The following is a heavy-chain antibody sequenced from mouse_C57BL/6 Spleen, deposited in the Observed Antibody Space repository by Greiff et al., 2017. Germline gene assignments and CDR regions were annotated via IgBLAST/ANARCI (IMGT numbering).Heavy chain of an antibody. D-gene: IGHD2-3*01. CDR1: GFTFSDYG. J-gene: IGHJ2*01. V-gene: IGHV5-17*01. CDR2: ISSGSSTI. Sequence: EVQVVESGGGLVKPGGSLKLSCAASGFTFSDYGMHWVRQAPEKGLEWVAYISSGSSTIYYADTVKGRYTISRDNAKNTLFLQLTSLRSEDTAMYYCARDPDGYYFDYWGQGTTLTVSS. CDR3: ARDPDGYYFDY.